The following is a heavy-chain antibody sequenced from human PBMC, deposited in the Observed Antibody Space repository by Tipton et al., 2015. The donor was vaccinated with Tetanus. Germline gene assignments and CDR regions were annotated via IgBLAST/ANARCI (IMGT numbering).Heavy chain of an antibody. Sequence: QLVQSGAEVKKPGASVKVSCKASGYTFTGYYMYWVRQAPGQGLEWMGWINPNSGGTNYAQKFQGRVTMTRDTSISTAYMELSRLRCDDAAVYYCARTHSRGWPGQPDYWGQGTLVTVSS. CDR1: GYTFTGYY. D-gene: IGHD6-19*01. J-gene: IGHJ4*02. CDR2: INPNSGGT. CDR3: ARTHSRGWPGQPDY. V-gene: IGHV1-2*02.